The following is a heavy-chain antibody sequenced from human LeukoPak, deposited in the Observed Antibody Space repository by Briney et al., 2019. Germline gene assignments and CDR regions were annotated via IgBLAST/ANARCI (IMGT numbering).Heavy chain of an antibody. V-gene: IGHV1-24*01. D-gene: IGHD3-22*01. CDR3: ATARITMIPLDI. J-gene: IGHJ3*02. Sequence: ASVKVSCKVSGYTLTELSMHWVRQAPGKGLEWMGGFDPEDGETIYAQKFQGRVTMTEDTSTDTAYMELSSLRSEDTAVYYCATARITMIPLDIWGQGTMVTVSS. CDR2: FDPEDGET. CDR1: GYTLTELS.